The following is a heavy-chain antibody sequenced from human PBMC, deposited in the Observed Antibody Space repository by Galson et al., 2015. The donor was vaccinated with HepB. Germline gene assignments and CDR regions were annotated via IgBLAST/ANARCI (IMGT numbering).Heavy chain of an antibody. Sequence: SLRXXXAAXXFTXXXYAMSXXXXXXGKGLXXXSAIXXXGGSTYYADSVXXXFTISXXNSKNTLYLQXNSXXAEDTAXYYCAKXXSGVYXXXXGYPYWGLG. CDR1: XFTXXXYA. D-gene: IGHD3-22*01. V-gene: IGHV3-23*01. J-gene: IGHJ4*02. CDR2: IXXXGGST. CDR3: AKXXSGVYXXXXGYPY.